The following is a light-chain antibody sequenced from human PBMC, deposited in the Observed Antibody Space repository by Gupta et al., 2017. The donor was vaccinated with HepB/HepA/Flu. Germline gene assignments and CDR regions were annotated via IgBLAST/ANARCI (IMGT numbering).Light chain of an antibody. CDR1: RSNNRN. J-gene: IGKJ5*01. Sequence: VLTHSPATLSLSPAESASLSCWASRSNNRNLVWYQQKPGQPPRLLIYWAITSATGIPARFSGSGSGTEYILTISSRQSEDVAVYYCQQYSYSPPITFGQGTRLEIK. CDR2: WAI. CDR3: QQYSYSPPIT. V-gene: IGKV3-15*01.